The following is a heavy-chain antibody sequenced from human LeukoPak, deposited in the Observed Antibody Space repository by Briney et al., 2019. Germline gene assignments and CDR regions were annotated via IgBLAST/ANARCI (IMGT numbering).Heavy chain of an antibody. Sequence: GGSLRLSCAASGFTFSSYWMSWVRQAPGKALEWVANIKQEGSEKYYVDSVKGRFTISRDNGKSTLYQQMNRLRADDTAVYYSASMATTVNYGTDVGSKGSTVT. V-gene: IGHV3-7*03. CDR2: IKQEGSEK. D-gene: IGHD4-17*01. J-gene: IGHJ6*04. CDR3: ASMATTVNYGTDV. CDR1: GFTFSSYW.